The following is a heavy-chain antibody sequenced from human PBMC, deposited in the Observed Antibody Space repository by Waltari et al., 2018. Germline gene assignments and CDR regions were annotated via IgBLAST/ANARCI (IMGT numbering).Heavy chain of an antibody. D-gene: IGHD6-19*01. CDR1: GGTFSSYA. CDR3: ARAYSSGWYVGR. CDR2: TFPNFGPA. V-gene: IGHV1-69*08. J-gene: IGHJ3*01. Sequence: QVQLVQSGAEVKKPGSSVKVSCKASGGTFSSYAISWVRQAPGQGLEWMVRTFPNFGPANYAQKFQGRVMITADKSTSTAYMSLSRLRSDDTAVYYCARAYSSGWYVGRWGPGTMVTVSS.